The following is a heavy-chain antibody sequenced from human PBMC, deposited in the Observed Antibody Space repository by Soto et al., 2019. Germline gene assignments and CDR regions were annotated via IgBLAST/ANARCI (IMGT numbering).Heavy chain of an antibody. CDR1: GYTFTSYD. CDR3: ARGRRASSGWDFGY. CDR2: MNPNSGNT. J-gene: IGHJ4*02. V-gene: IGHV1-8*01. Sequence: GASVKVSCKASGYTFTSYDINWVRQATGQGLEWMGWMNPNSGNTGYAQKFQGRVTMTRNTSISTAYMELSSLRSEDTAVYYCARGRRASSGWDFGYWGQGTLVTVSS. D-gene: IGHD6-19*01.